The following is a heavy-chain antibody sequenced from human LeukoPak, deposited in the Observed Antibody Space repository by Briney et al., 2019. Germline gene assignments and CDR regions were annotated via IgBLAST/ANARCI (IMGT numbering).Heavy chain of an antibody. J-gene: IGHJ4*02. Sequence: GGSLRLSCAASGFTFTRYAMHWVRQAPGKGLEYVSAISDNGGSTYHANSVKGRFTISRDNSKNTLYLQMGSLRAEDMAVYYCARDDGGGAGYWGQGTLVTVSS. V-gene: IGHV3-64*01. CDR3: ARDDGGGAGY. D-gene: IGHD5-24*01. CDR1: GFTFTRYA. CDR2: ISDNGGST.